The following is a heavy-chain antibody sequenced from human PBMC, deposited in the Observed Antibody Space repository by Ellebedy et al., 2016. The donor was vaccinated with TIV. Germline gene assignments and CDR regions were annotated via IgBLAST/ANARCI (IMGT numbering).Heavy chain of an antibody. CDR3: AREDPAGWLDP. V-gene: IGHV4-61*01. CDR2: IYYSGST. J-gene: IGHJ5*02. CDR1: GGSVSSGRYY. D-gene: IGHD3-10*01. Sequence: MPSETLSLTCTVSGGSVSSGRYYWSWIRQPPGKGLEWVGYIYYSGSTNYNPSLKSRVTISIDTSKHQFSLRLTSVTAADTAVYYCAREDPAGWLDPWGQGTLVTVSS.